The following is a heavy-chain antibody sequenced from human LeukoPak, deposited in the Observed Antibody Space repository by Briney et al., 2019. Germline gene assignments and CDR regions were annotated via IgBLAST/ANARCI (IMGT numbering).Heavy chain of an antibody. CDR2: FDPKDGET. CDR1: GYTLTELS. CDR3: ARVGGTGYCTNGVCYVPDYYYYYMDV. V-gene: IGHV1-24*01. D-gene: IGHD2-8*01. J-gene: IGHJ6*03. Sequence: ASVKVSCKFSGYTLTELSMHWVRQAPGKGLEWMGSFDPKDGETIYAQKFQGRVTMTEDTSTDTAYMELRSLRSDDTAVYYCARVGGTGYCTNGVCYVPDYYYYYMDVWGKGTTVTVSS.